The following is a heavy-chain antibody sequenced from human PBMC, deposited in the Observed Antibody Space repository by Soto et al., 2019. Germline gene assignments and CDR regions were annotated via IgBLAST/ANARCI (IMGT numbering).Heavy chain of an antibody. J-gene: IGHJ6*02. CDR2: LIPIFGTS. Sequence: SVKVSCKSSGGTFSSYAISWVRQAPGQGLEWLGGLIPIFGTSNYAQKFQGRVTITADESTSTAYMALSSRRSEDTAVYDYARGRYSYGYYFGMDVWGQGTAVTV. CDR3: ARGRYSYGYYFGMDV. D-gene: IGHD5-18*01. CDR1: GGTFSSYA. V-gene: IGHV1-69*13.